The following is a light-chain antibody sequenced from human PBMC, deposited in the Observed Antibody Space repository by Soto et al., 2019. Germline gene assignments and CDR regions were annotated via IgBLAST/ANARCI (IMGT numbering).Light chain of an antibody. CDR3: CSYAGSYTYV. CDR1: SSDVGGYNF. V-gene: IGLV2-11*01. CDR2: DVS. Sequence: QSALTQPRSVSGSPGQSVTISCTGTSSDVGGYNFVSWYHQHPGKAPKLMIYDVSQRPSGVPDRFSGSKSGNTASLTISGLQAEDEADYYCCSYAGSYTYVFGTGTKVTVL. J-gene: IGLJ1*01.